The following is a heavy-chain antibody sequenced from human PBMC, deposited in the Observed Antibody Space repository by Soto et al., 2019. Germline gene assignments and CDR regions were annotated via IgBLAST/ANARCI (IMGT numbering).Heavy chain of an antibody. CDR3: VRSWAD. D-gene: IGHD6-13*01. V-gene: IGHV3-23*01. CDR1: GFTSSNYG. Sequence: GGSLRPSCAAPGFTSSNYGMNWVRRAPGKGLEWVSTITTRGRSTFYADSVKARFPISRDNPKNILAWQMHSLRLHDPPITYVVRSWADWGRGAVVTVSS. CDR2: ITTRGRST. J-gene: IGHJ4*02.